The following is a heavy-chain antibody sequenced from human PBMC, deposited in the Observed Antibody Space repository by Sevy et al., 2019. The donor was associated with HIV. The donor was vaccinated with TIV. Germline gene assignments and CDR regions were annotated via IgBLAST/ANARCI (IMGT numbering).Heavy chain of an antibody. D-gene: IGHD3-22*01. J-gene: IGHJ4*02. V-gene: IGHV4-31*03. CDR3: ARFNDYDSSGYYYVNYFDY. Sequence: SETLSLTCTVSGGSISSGGYYWSWIRQHPGKGLEWIGYIYYSGSTYYNPSLKSRVTISVDTSKNQFSLKLSSVTAADTAVYYCARFNDYDSSGYYYVNYFDYWGQGTLVTVSS. CDR2: IYYSGST. CDR1: GGSISSGGYY.